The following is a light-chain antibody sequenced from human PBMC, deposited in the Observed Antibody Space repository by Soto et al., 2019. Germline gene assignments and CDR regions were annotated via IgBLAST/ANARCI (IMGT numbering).Light chain of an antibody. CDR1: QSVSSS. V-gene: IGKV3-15*01. J-gene: IGKJ2*01. Sequence: EIVMTQSPATLSVSPGDTATLSCRASQSVSSSLAWYQQKPGQAPRLLMYGASTRAAGVPARFSGSGSGTEFTLTISSLQSEDFAVYYCQQYNKWPRAFGQGTKLEIK. CDR2: GAS. CDR3: QQYNKWPRA.